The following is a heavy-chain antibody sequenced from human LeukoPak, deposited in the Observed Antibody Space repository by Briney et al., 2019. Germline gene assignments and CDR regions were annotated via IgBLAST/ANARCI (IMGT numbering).Heavy chain of an antibody. Sequence: PGGSLRLSCAASGFTFSSYSMNWVRQAPGKGLEWVSYISSSSSTIYYADSVKGRFTISRDNAKNSLYLQMNSLRAEDTAVYYCAKELLYYGDYGYFDYWGQGTLVTVSS. CDR2: ISSSSSTI. V-gene: IGHV3-48*01. CDR1: GFTFSSYS. CDR3: AKELLYYGDYGYFDY. J-gene: IGHJ4*02. D-gene: IGHD4-17*01.